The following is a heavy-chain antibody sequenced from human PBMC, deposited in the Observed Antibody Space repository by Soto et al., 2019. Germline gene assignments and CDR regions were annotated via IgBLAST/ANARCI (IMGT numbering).Heavy chain of an antibody. Sequence: QVQLQQWGAGLLKPSETLSLTCAVSGGSFSEYFSWIRQPPGKGLEWIGEIHPDGYNNYSPSLMSRVTISMDTSKNQFFLELRSVTAADTAVYYCAIGTDRCKTGNSWGQGTLVTVSS. D-gene: IGHD2-15*01. CDR2: IHPDGYN. CDR1: GGSFSEYF. J-gene: IGHJ5*02. CDR3: AIGTDRCKTGNS. V-gene: IGHV4-34*01.